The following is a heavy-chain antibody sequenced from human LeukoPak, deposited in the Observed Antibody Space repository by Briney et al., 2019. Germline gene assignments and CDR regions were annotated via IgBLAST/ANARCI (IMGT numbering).Heavy chain of an antibody. Sequence: GGSLRLSCAASGFTFSSYWMHWVRQAPGKGLEWVSGINWNGGSTGYADSVKGRFTISRDNAKNSLYLQMNSLRAEDTALYHCARGFGSSSDYWGQGTLVTVSS. V-gene: IGHV3-20*01. D-gene: IGHD2-15*01. CDR3: ARGFGSSSDY. J-gene: IGHJ4*02. CDR1: GFTFSSYW. CDR2: INWNGGST.